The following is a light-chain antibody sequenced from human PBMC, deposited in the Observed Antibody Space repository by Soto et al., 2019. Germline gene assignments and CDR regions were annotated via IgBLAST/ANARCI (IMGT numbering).Light chain of an antibody. CDR1: QGIRTY. V-gene: IGKV1-39*01. J-gene: IGKJ1*01. CDR3: QQSYSFPLT. CDR2: AAS. Sequence: DIQMTQSPSSLYASVGDRVTITCRASQGIRTYLNWFQQPPGKAPKLLIYAASTLQSGVPSRFSGNASGTDFTLTINSLHPEDFATYHCQQSYSFPLTFGQGTTVEMK.